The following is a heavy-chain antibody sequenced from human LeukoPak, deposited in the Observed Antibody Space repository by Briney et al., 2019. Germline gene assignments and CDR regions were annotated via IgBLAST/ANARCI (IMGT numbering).Heavy chain of an antibody. CDR2: IYYSGST. J-gene: IGHJ6*03. Sequence: PSETLSLTCSVSGGSISISSYYWGWIRQPPGKGLEWIGNIYYSGSTYYNPSLKSRVTISVDTSKNQFSLKLSSVTAADTAVYYCAREEGSVSYYYYYYMDVWGKGTTVTVSS. D-gene: IGHD3-10*01. V-gene: IGHV4-39*07. CDR3: AREEGSVSYYYYYYMDV. CDR1: GGSISISSYY.